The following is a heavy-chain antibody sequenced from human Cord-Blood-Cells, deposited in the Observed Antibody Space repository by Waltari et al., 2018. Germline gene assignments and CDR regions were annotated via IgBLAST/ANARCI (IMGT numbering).Heavy chain of an antibody. CDR3: ASTLYDSSGYYYDY. J-gene: IGHJ4*02. CDR2: INHSGST. V-gene: IGHV4-34*01. Sequence: QVQLQQWGAGLLKPSETVYLNCAVYGGSFSGYYWSWLRQPPGKGLEGIGEINHSGSTNYNPSLKSRVTISVDTSKNQFSLKLSSVTAADTAVYYCASTLYDSSGYYYDYWGQGTLVTVSS. D-gene: IGHD3-22*01. CDR1: GGSFSGYY.